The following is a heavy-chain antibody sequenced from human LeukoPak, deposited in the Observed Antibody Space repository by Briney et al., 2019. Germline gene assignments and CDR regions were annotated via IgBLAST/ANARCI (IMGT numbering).Heavy chain of an antibody. CDR2: IIPIFGTA. CDR3: ATAYCSGGSCYSTPHAFDI. V-gene: IGHV1-69*06. CDR1: GGTFSSYA. Sequence: ASVKVSCKASGGTFSSYAISWVRQAPGQGLEWMGGIIPIFGTANYAQKFQGRVTMTEDTSTDTAYMELSSLRSEDTVVYYCATAYCSGGSCYSTPHAFDIWGQGTMVTVSS. D-gene: IGHD2-15*01. J-gene: IGHJ3*02.